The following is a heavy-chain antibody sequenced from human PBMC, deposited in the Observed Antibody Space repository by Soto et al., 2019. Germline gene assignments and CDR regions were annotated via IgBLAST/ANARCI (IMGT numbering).Heavy chain of an antibody. CDR2: IYYSGQT. CDR3: ARHGSS. Sequence: SETLSLTCLVSGVSISCSSYYWGWIRQPPGKGLEWIGSIYYSGQTYYNPSLKSRVTISVDRSKNQFSLNLTSVTATDTAIYYCARHGSSWGQGTLVTVS. J-gene: IGHJ5*02. CDR1: GVSISCSSYY. V-gene: IGHV4-39*01.